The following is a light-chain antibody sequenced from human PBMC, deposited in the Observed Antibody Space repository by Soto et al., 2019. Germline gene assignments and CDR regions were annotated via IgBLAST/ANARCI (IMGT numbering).Light chain of an antibody. Sequence: DIQMTQSPSTLSASVGDRVTITCRASQSITSWLAWYQQKPGKAPKLLIYKASSLESGVPSRFSGSGSGTEFTLTISSLHPADFATYYCQQYNNYSGTFGQGTKVEIK. J-gene: IGKJ2*01. V-gene: IGKV1-5*03. CDR1: QSITSW. CDR3: QQYNNYSGT. CDR2: KAS.